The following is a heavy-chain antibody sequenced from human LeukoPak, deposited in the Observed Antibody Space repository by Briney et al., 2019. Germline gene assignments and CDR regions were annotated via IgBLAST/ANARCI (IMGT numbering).Heavy chain of an antibody. CDR3: ARLEVRGDVYKPENDL. Sequence: SVKVSCKAFEAAFSSYAISWVRQAPGQGLEWMGGIIPIFGTANYAQKFQGRVTITADESTSTAYMELSSLRSEDTAVYYCARLEVRGDVYKPENDLWGRGTLVTVSS. J-gene: IGHJ2*01. D-gene: IGHD5-24*01. V-gene: IGHV1-69*01. CDR2: IIPIFGTA. CDR1: EAAFSSYA.